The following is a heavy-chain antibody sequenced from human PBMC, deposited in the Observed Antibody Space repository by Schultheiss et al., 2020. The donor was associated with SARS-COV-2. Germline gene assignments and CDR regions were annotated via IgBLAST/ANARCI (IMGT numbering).Heavy chain of an antibody. CDR2: IYTSGNT. Sequence: SETLSLTCTVSGGSISSGSYFWSWIRQPAGKGLEWIGRIYTSGNTVYNPSLKSRVIISVDTSKNQFSLKLSSVTAADTAVYYCASGGEIIAAAGTSWFDPWGQGTLVTVSS. D-gene: IGHD6-13*01. CDR3: ASGGEIIAAAGTSWFDP. CDR1: GGSISSGSYF. J-gene: IGHJ5*02. V-gene: IGHV4-61*02.